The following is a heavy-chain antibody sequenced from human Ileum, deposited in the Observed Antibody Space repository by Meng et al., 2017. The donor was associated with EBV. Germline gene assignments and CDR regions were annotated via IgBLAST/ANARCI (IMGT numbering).Heavy chain of an antibody. CDR3: ARERGGGDRGIQ. D-gene: IGHD2-21*02. V-gene: IGHV4-61*08. Sequence: QLQLQESGPGLVKPSETLSLTCSVSNGSVSSYGYYWTWIRQPPGKGLEWIGYMSYTGSTNYNSSLKSRVTISVDTSKNQFSLKLTSVTAADTAVYYCARERGGGDRGIQWGQGTLVTVSS. CDR1: NGSVSSYGYY. J-gene: IGHJ4*02. CDR2: MSYTGST.